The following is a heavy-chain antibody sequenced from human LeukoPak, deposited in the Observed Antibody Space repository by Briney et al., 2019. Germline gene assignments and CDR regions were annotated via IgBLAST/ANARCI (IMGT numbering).Heavy chain of an antibody. CDR1: GFTFSSYS. J-gene: IGHJ4*02. D-gene: IGHD1-20*01. CDR2: INSDSRDT. CDR3: ATFGYNWNLGY. V-gene: IGHV3-74*03. Sequence: GGSLRLSCAASGFTFSSYSMNWVRQAPGKGLVWVSRINSDSRDTTYVDSVKGRFTISRDNAKNTVYLQMNSPRAEDTAVYYCATFGYNWNLGYWGQGTLVTVSS.